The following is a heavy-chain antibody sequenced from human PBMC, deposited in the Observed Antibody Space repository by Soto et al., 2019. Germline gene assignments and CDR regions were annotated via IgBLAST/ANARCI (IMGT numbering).Heavy chain of an antibody. J-gene: IGHJ6*02. V-gene: IGHV3-11*01. D-gene: IGHD6-13*01. Sequence: APGTGLAWVSYISSSGSTIYYADSVKGRFTISRDNAKNSLYLQMNSLRAEDTAVYYCARDRISSSWSDQYGMDVWGQGTTVTVSS. CDR3: ARDRISSSWSDQYGMDV. CDR2: ISSSGSTI.